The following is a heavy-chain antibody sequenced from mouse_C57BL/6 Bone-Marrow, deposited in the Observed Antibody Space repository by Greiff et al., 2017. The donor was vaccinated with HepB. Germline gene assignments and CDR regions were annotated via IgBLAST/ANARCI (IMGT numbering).Heavy chain of an antibody. CDR2: ISYDGSN. CDR3: AREYYSNYNWYFDV. V-gene: IGHV3-6*01. D-gene: IGHD2-5*01. J-gene: IGHJ1*03. Sequence: EVKLMESGPGLVKPSQSLSLTCSVTGYSITSGYYWNWIRQFPGNKLEWMGYISYDGSNNYNPSLKNRISITRDTSKNQFFLKLNSVTTEDTATYYCAREYYSNYNWYFDVWGTGTTVTVSS. CDR1: GYSITSGYY.